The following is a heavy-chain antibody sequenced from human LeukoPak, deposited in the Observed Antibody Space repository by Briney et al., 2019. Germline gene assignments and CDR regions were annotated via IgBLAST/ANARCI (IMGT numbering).Heavy chain of an antibody. V-gene: IGHV3-30*18. CDR1: GFTFSSYG. CDR2: ISYDGSNK. D-gene: IGHD2-2*01. J-gene: IGHJ4*02. Sequence: GALRVSCAASGFTFSSYGMHWVRQAPGKGLEWVAVISYDGSNKYYADSVKGRFTISRDNSKNTLYLQMNSLRAEDTAVYYCAKDLGYCSSTSCLNGPLDYWGQGTLVTVSS. CDR3: AKDLGYCSSTSCLNGPLDY.